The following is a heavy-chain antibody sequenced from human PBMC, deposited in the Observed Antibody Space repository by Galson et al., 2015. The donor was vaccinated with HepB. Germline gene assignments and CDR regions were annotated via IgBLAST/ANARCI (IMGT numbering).Heavy chain of an antibody. J-gene: IGHJ4*02. V-gene: IGHV3-49*04. CDR2: IRSNAYGGTT. D-gene: IGHD6-19*01. Sequence: SLRLAGVAPRFTFGDYAMSWGRQAPGKGLKWVGFIRSNAYGGTTEYAASVKGRFTISRDDSKSIAYLQMNSLITEKTAVYYCTRDSRSGWYVCLVDYWGQGTLVTVSS. CDR1: RFTFGDYA. CDR3: TRDSRSGWYVCLVDY.